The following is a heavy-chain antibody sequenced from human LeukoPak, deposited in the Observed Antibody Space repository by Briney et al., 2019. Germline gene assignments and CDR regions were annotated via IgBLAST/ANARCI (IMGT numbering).Heavy chain of an antibody. CDR1: GFTFDDYA. Sequence: PGGSLRLSCAASGFTFDDYAMHWVRQAPGKGLEWVSGISWNSGSIGYADSVKGRFTISRDNAKNSLYLQMNSLRAEDTALYYCAKDIYYYGSGLGSDWGQGTLVTVSS. D-gene: IGHD3-10*01. CDR2: ISWNSGSI. V-gene: IGHV3-9*01. J-gene: IGHJ4*02. CDR3: AKDIYYYGSGLGSD.